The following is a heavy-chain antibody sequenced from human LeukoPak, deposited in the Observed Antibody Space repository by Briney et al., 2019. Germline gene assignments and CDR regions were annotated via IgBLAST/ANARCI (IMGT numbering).Heavy chain of an antibody. CDR1: GGSFSGYY. D-gene: IGHD1-1*01. V-gene: IGHV4-34*01. CDR2: INHSGST. Sequence: TTSETLSLTCAVYGGSFSGYYWNWIHQPPGKGLEWIGEINHSGSTNYNPSLKSRVTISVDTSKNQFSLKLSSVTAADTAVYYCARGWRDWGQGTLVTVSS. J-gene: IGHJ4*02. CDR3: ARGWRD.